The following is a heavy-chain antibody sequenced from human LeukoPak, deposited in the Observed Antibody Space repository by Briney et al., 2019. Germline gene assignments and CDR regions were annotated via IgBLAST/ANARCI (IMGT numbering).Heavy chain of an antibody. CDR3: ASSGTPHTMDV. Sequence: SETLSLTCTVSGGSINSNNYSWGWIRQPPGKGLEWIGNIYYSGSTYYNPSLKSRVTISVDRSKNQFSLKLSSVTAADTAVYYCASSGTPHTMDVWGQGTTVTVSS. D-gene: IGHD1-1*01. CDR1: GGSINSNNYS. V-gene: IGHV4-39*07. J-gene: IGHJ6*02. CDR2: IYYSGST.